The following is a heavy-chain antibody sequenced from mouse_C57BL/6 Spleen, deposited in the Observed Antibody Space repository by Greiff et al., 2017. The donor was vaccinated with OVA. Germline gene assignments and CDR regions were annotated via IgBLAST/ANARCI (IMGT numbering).Heavy chain of an antibody. CDR3: ARRAEDYGSSYVLWYFDV. D-gene: IGHD1-1*01. CDR2: IYWDDDK. Sequence: QVTLKESGPGILQSSQTLSLTCSFSGFSLSTSGMGVSWIRQPSGKGLEWLAHIYWDDDKRYNPSLKGRLTISKDTSRNQVFLKITSVDTADTATYYCARRAEDYGSSYVLWYFDVWGTGTTVTVSS. CDR1: GFSLSTSGMG. V-gene: IGHV8-12*01. J-gene: IGHJ1*03.